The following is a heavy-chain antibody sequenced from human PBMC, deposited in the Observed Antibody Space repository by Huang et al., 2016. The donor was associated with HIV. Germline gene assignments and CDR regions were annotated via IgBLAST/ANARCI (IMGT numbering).Heavy chain of an antibody. J-gene: IGHJ4*02. Sequence: QVQLQESGRGLVKPSETLYLTCTVSGGSISSSFYYWGWIRQSPGKGLEWIGSMDYSGSTYYNPPLKSRVTISADTSNSQFSLKLTSVTAADSAVYYCVRHRPNYDFWSGYYPYFDDWGQGTLVTVSS. CDR1: GGSISSSFYY. V-gene: IGHV4-39*01. D-gene: IGHD3-3*01. CDR3: VRHRPNYDFWSGYYPYFDD. CDR2: MDYSGST.